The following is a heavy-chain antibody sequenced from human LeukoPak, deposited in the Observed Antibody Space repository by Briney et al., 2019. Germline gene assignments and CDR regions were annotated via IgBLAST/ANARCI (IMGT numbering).Heavy chain of an antibody. J-gene: IGHJ2*01. D-gene: IGHD6-19*01. CDR2: INHSGST. CDR3: ARVLEGSSGQHWYFDL. Sequence: SSETLSLTCAVYGGSFSGYYWSWIRQPPGKGLEWIGEINHSGSTNYNPSLKSRVTISVDTSKNQFSLRLSSVTAADTAVYYCARVLEGSSGQHWYFDLWGRGTLVTVSS. V-gene: IGHV4-34*01. CDR1: GGSFSGYY.